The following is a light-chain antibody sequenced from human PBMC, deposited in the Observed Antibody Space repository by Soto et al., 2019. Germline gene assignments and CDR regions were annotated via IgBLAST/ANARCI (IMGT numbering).Light chain of an antibody. CDR2: GAC. CDR3: QQYGSSGP. V-gene: IGKV3-20*01. J-gene: IGKJ1*01. CDR1: QSVSNNY. Sequence: EIVLTQSPGTLSRSPGERATLSCRASQSVSNNYLAWYQQKPAQAPSLLTYGACNRTAGSTDRFSGTGSGTDFTLNISRLEPEDFAVYYCQQYGSSGPFAQGTK.